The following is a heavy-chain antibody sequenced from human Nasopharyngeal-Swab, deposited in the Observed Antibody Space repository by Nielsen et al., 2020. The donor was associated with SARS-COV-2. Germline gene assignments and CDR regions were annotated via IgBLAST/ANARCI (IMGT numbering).Heavy chain of an antibody. Sequence: ASVKVSCKASGYTFSNYPLSWARQAPGQGLEWVGWINSYTGDTSYAQNPQGRVTWTTDTSTNTAYLELRRLTSDDTAVYYCARVVNGVTGGDYWGQGTLVTVSS. V-gene: IGHV1-18*01. J-gene: IGHJ4*02. CDR1: GYTFSNYP. CDR3: ARVVNGVTGGDY. CDR2: INSYTGDT. D-gene: IGHD3-3*01.